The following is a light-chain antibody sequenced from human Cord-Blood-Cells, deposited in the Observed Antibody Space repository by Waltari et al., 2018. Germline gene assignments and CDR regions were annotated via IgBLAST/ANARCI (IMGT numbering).Light chain of an antibody. CDR2: DIR. CDR1: SNNVGRSNY. Sequence: SALTQPASASASPGQSLTILCSAPSNNVGRSNYICWYQQHPGKAPKLMLYDIRNRPAGVSNRFSGSKSGNTASLTISGLQAEDEADYYCSSYTSSSTLVFGGGTKLTVL. V-gene: IGLV2-14*01. CDR3: SSYTSSSTLV. J-gene: IGLJ2*01.